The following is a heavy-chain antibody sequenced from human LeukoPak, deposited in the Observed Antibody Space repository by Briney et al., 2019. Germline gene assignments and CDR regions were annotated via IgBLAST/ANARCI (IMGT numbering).Heavy chain of an antibody. CDR1: GFNFRSYA. J-gene: IGHJ4*02. CDR3: ARSSGYDAGGTGY. Sequence: PRGSLRLSCAASGFNFRSYAMHWVRQAPGKGLEWVALISYDGSNKYYADSVKGRFTISRDSSKSTLYLQMNSLRAEDTAVYYCARSSGYDAGGTGYWGQGTLVTVSS. V-gene: IGHV3-30-3*01. D-gene: IGHD5-12*01. CDR2: ISYDGSNK.